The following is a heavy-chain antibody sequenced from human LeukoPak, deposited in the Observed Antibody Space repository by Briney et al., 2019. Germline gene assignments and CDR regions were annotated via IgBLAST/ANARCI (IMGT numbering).Heavy chain of an antibody. Sequence: SETLSLTCAVYGGSFSGYYWSWIRQPPGKGLEWIGEINHSGSTNYNPSLKSRVTISVDTSKNQFSLKLSSVTAADTAVYYCARKYCSTISCSYAFDIWGQGTRVTVSS. J-gene: IGHJ3*02. CDR3: ARKYCSTISCSYAFDI. CDR1: GGSFSGYY. D-gene: IGHD2-2*01. V-gene: IGHV4-34*01. CDR2: INHSGST.